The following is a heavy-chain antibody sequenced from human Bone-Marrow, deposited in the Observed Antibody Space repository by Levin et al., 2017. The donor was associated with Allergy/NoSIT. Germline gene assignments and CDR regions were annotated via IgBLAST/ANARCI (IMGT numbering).Heavy chain of an antibody. CDR3: GRAGSGNYDDYSVDV. D-gene: IGHD3-3*01. J-gene: IGHJ6*02. CDR1: GFSFSDYN. Sequence: GESLKISCAASGFSFSDYNMHWVRQAPGKGLEWVSYISKSSMTTSYADSVKGRFTISRDNAKHSLYLQMSSLGAEDTAVYYCGRAGSGNYDDYSVDVWGQGTTVTVSS. V-gene: IGHV3-48*04. CDR2: ISKSSMTT.